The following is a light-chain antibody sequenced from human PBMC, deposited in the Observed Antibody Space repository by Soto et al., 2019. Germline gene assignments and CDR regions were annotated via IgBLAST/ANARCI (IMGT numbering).Light chain of an antibody. J-gene: IGKJ2*02. Sequence: IVLTQSPGTLSLSPGERATLSCRTSESVSSSYITWYQQKVGQAPRLLIYGATTRATGIPDRFSGGGYGSGTDFTLTISRLEPEDFAVYYCQHYSSSRCTLGQGTK. V-gene: IGKV3-20*01. CDR2: GAT. CDR1: ESVSSSY. CDR3: QHYSSSRCT.